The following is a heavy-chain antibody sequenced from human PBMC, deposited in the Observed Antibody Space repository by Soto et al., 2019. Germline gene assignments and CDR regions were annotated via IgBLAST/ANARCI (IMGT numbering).Heavy chain of an antibody. D-gene: IGHD6-13*01. Sequence: EVQLVESGGGLVQPGGSLRLSCAASGFTVSSNYMSWVRQAPGKGLEWVSVIYSGGSTYYADSVKGRFTISRDNSKNTLYLQMNSLRAEDTAVYYCARDSRWYGYYYYMDVWGKGTTVTVSS. J-gene: IGHJ6*03. CDR1: GFTVSSNY. CDR2: IYSGGST. CDR3: ARDSRWYGYYYYMDV. V-gene: IGHV3-66*01.